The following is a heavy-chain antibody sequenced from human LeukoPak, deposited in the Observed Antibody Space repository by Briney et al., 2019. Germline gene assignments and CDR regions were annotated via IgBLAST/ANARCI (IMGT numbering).Heavy chain of an antibody. J-gene: IGHJ4*02. D-gene: IGHD5-18*01. CDR1: GGTFSSYA. Sequence: GSSVKVSCKASGGTFSSYAISWVRQAPGQGLEWMGGIIPIFGTANYAQKFQGRVTITADKSTSTAYMELSSLRSEDTAVYYCARGQLRLDTAMVNFDCWGQGTLVTVSS. CDR2: IIPIFGTA. V-gene: IGHV1-69*06. CDR3: ARGQLRLDTAMVNFDC.